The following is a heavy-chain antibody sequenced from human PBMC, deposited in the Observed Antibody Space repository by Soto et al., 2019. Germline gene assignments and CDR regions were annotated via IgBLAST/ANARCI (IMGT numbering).Heavy chain of an antibody. V-gene: IGHV1-69*01. D-gene: IGHD3-3*01. CDR2: IIPVFVTP. CDR3: AAKSGFPYYFDH. J-gene: IGHJ4*02. Sequence: QVQLVQSGPEVKKPGSSVKVSCKSSGGTFNNFAFNWVRQAPGQGLEWMAGIIPVFVTPHYAQGFQGRVTITADESKSTAYMELTSLTSEDTAVYFCAAKSGFPYYFDHWGQGTLVTVSS. CDR1: GGTFNNFA.